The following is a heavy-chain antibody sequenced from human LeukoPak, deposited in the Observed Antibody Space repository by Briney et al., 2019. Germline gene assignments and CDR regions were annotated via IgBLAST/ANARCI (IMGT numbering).Heavy chain of an antibody. CDR1: GFTFSSYA. J-gene: IGHJ4*02. Sequence: GGSLRLSCAASGFTFSSYAMSWVRQAPGKGLEWVSGISGSGDNTYYADSVKGRFTISRDNSKNTLYVQVNSLGTEDTAAYYCAKGSYYDSSGSFYFDYWGQGTQVTVSS. V-gene: IGHV3-23*01. D-gene: IGHD3-22*01. CDR3: AKGSYYDSSGSFYFDY. CDR2: ISGSGDNT.